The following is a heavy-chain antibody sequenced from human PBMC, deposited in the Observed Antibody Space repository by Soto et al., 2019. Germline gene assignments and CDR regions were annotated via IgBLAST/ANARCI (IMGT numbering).Heavy chain of an antibody. D-gene: IGHD3-9*01. Sequence: ESLKISCKGSGYSFTSYWIGWVRQMPGKGLEWMGIIYPGDSDTRYSPSFQGQVTISADKSISTAYLQWSSLKASDTAMYYCARQDILTGYRPPYYYGMDVWGQGTTVTVSS. CDR2: IYPGDSDT. J-gene: IGHJ6*02. CDR3: ARQDILTGYRPPYYYGMDV. CDR1: GYSFTSYW. V-gene: IGHV5-51*01.